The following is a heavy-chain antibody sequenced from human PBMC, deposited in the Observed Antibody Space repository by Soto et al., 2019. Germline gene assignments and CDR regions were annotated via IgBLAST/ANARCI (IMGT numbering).Heavy chain of an antibody. J-gene: IGHJ3*02. Sequence: PGESLKISGKGSGYSFTIYWISWVLQMPWKGLEWMGRIDPSDSYTNYSPSFQGHVTISADKSISTAYLQWSSLKASDTAMYYCARHWEDTAMAHDAFDIWGQGTMVTVSS. CDR1: GYSFTIYW. D-gene: IGHD5-18*01. CDR2: IDPSDSYT. V-gene: IGHV5-10-1*01. CDR3: ARHWEDTAMAHDAFDI.